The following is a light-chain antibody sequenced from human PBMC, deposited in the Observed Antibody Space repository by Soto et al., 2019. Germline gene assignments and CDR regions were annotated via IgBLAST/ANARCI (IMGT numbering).Light chain of an antibody. CDR1: QSVSTRY. V-gene: IGKV3-20*01. Sequence: ESMLTQSPGTLSLSPGERATLSCRASQSVSTRYLAGYQQKPGQAPRLLIYGSSIRATGIPDRFSGSGSGTDFTLTISRLEPEDFAVDYCHQFGSAPPAFTFGQGTKLEI. J-gene: IGKJ2*01. CDR3: HQFGSAPPAFT. CDR2: GSS.